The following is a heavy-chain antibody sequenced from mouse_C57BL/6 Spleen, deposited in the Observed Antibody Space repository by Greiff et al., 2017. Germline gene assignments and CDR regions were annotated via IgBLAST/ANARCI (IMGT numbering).Heavy chain of an antibody. Sequence: EVKLMESGGGLVKPGGSLKLSCAASGFTFSSYAMSWVRQTPEKRLEWVATISDGGSYTYYPDNVKGRFTISRDNAKNNLYLQMSHLKSEDTAMXYCARDGDWAHYFDYWGQGTTLTVSS. V-gene: IGHV5-4*01. CDR2: ISDGGSYT. D-gene: IGHD4-1*01. J-gene: IGHJ2*01. CDR1: GFTFSSYA. CDR3: ARDGDWAHYFDY.